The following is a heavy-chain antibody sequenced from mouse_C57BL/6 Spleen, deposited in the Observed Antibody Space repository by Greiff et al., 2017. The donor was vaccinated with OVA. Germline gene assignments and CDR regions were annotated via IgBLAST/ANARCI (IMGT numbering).Heavy chain of an antibody. J-gene: IGHJ2*01. D-gene: IGHD1-1*01. CDR2: ISYDGSN. CDR3: ARRRSTDLYYFDY. V-gene: IGHV3-6*01. Sequence: EVKLVESGPGLVKPSQSLSLTCSVTGYSITSGYYWNWIRQFPGNKLEWMGYISYDGSNNYNPSLKNRISITRDTSKNQFFLKLNSVTTEDTATYYCARRRSTDLYYFDYWGQGTTLTVSS. CDR1: GYSITSGYY.